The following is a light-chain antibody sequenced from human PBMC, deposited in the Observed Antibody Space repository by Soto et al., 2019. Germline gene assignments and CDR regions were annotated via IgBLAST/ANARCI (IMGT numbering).Light chain of an antibody. CDR1: KSISSW. V-gene: IGKV1-39*01. J-gene: IGKJ1*01. Sequence: ILVTHSTTTLSASPVDRATITYRASKSISSWLAWYQQKPGKAPNLLIYDASSLQSGGPSRFSGSGSGTDFTLTISSLQPEDVATYYCQQSYSTPTWTFGQGTKVDI. CDR2: DAS. CDR3: QQSYSTPTWT.